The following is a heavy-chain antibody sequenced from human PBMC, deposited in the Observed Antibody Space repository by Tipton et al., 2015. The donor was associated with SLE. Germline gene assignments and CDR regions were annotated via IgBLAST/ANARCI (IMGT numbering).Heavy chain of an antibody. V-gene: IGHV4-34*01. J-gene: IGHJ4*02. CDR3: ARGPNTYYDFWSGYYMAPFDY. CDR1: GGSFSGYY. Sequence: LRLSCAVYGGSFSGYYWSWIRQPPGKGLEWIGEINHSGSTNYNPSLKSRVIISVDTSKNQFSLKLSSVTAADTAVYYCARGPNTYYDFWSGYYMAPFDYWGQGTLVTVSS. CDR2: INHSGST. D-gene: IGHD3-3*01.